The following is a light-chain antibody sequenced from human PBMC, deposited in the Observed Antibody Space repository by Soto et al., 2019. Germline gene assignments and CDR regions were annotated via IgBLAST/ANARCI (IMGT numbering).Light chain of an antibody. V-gene: IGKV3-15*01. J-gene: IGKJ1*01. CDR1: QSVNSN. Sequence: EIVMTRSPATLSVSPGERATLSCRASQSVNSNLAWYQQKPCQAPRLLIYGASTRATGIPARFSGSGSGTEFTLTISSLQSEDFAVYYCQQYNNWPRTFGQGTKVDI. CDR3: QQYNNWPRT. CDR2: GAS.